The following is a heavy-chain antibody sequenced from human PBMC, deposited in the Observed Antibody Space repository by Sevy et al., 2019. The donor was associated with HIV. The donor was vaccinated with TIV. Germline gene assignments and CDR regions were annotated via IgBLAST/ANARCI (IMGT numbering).Heavy chain of an antibody. CDR1: GYIFSDYY. J-gene: IGHJ5*02. V-gene: IGHV1-2*02. Sequence: ASVKVSCKASGYIFSDYYLHWIRQAPGQGLEWMGWINPKNDATRYAQKFQGRVMLTRDTAISTAYMELSGLRSDDTAIYYCLRHINFYKTDPWGQGTLVTVSS. CDR2: INPKNDAT. D-gene: IGHD2-21*01. CDR3: LRHINFYKTDP.